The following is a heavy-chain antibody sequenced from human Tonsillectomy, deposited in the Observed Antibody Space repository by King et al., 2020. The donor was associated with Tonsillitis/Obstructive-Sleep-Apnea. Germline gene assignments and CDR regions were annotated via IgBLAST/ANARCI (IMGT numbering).Heavy chain of an antibody. J-gene: IGHJ3*02. V-gene: IGHV5-51*01. CDR1: GYSFTRHW. CDR3: ARHSYYGEAFDI. CDR2: IYPGDSDT. D-gene: IGHD3-10*01. Sequence: VQLVESGAEVKKPGESLKISCKASGYSFTRHWIGWVRQMPGNGLEWMGIIYPGDSDTRYSPSFQGQVTISADKSISTTYLQWGSLRASDTAIYYCARHSYYGEAFDIWGQGTMVTVSS.